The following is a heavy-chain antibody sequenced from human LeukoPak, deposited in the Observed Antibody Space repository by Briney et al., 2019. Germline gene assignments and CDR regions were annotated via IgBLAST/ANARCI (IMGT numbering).Heavy chain of an antibody. Sequence: ASVKVSCKASGGTFSSYAISWVRQAPGQGLEWMGGIIPIFGTANYAQKFQGRVTITADESTSTAYMELSSLRSEDTAVYYCARAGTGYYGYYYGMDVWGQGTTVTVSS. CDR1: GGTFSSYA. J-gene: IGHJ6*02. CDR3: ARAGTGYYGYYYGMDV. D-gene: IGHD3/OR15-3a*01. CDR2: IIPIFGTA. V-gene: IGHV1-69*13.